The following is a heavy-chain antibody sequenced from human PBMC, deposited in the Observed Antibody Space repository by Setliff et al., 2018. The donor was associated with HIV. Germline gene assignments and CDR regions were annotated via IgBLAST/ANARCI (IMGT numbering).Heavy chain of an antibody. J-gene: IGHJ6*03. CDR1: GSTFSDYY. D-gene: IGHD2-21*01. Sequence: PGGSLRLSCAASGSTFSDYYMTWIRQAPGKGLGWISYISGTSTYTDYADSVKGRFTISRDNAKKSLYLQMNSLRAEDTAVYFCARARPQAIDDTYYYYMDVWGKGTTVTVSS. CDR3: ARARPQAIDDTYYYYMDV. CDR2: ISGTSTYT. V-gene: IGHV3-11*05.